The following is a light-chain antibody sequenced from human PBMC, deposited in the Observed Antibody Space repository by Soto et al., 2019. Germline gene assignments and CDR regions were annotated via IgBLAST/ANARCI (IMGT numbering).Light chain of an antibody. J-gene: IGKJ1*01. CDR1: QSISSN. CDR3: HQSAHRPQP. V-gene: IGKV3-15*01. Sequence: EIVMTQSPATLSVSPGERATLSCRASQSISSNLAWYQQKLGQAPRLLIYRASTRATGIPARFSGSGSGTEFTLTLSSLQSEELPLHYCHQSAHRPQPSGQGTKVDIK. CDR2: RAS.